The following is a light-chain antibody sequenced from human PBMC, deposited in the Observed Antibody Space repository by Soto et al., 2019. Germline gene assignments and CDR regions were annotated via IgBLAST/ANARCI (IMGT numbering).Light chain of an antibody. V-gene: IGKV1-33*01. CDR3: QQYYDLPT. CDR1: QDISDF. CDR2: EAS. J-gene: IGKJ1*01. Sequence: DIQLTQSPSSLSASVGDRVTITCQASQDISDFLNWYQQKPGKAQTLVIYEASNLEEGVPSRFSGSGFGTDFAFTITSLQPEDFATYYCQQYYDLPTFGQGTKLEIK.